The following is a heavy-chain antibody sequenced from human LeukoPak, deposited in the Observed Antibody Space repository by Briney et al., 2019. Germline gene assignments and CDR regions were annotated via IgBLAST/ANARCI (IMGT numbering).Heavy chain of an antibody. V-gene: IGHV4-34*01. J-gene: IGHJ4*02. CDR1: GGSFSGYY. CDR2: INHSGST. Sequence: SETLSLTCAVYGGSFSGYYWSWIRQPPGKGLEWIGEINHSGSTNYNPSLKSRVTISVDTSKNQFSLKLSSVTAADTAVYYCARARLVIKSFDYWGQGTLVTVSS. CDR3: ARARLVIKSFDY. D-gene: IGHD3-9*01.